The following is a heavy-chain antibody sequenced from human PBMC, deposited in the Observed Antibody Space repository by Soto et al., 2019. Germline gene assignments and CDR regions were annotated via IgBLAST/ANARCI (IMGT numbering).Heavy chain of an antibody. V-gene: IGHV6-1*01. Sequence: KQSQTLSLTCAISGVSASSNSAAWNWIRQSPSRGLEWLGRTYYRSTGYNDYAVSVKSRITINPDTSKNQFSLQLDSVTPEFTAVYYCARGFDDIEVVTAIHFCYGMVVWGQGTPVTVSS. CDR1: GVSASSNSAA. CDR2: TYYRSTGYN. J-gene: IGHJ6*02. D-gene: IGHD2-21*02. CDR3: ARGFDDIEVVTAIHFCYGMVV.